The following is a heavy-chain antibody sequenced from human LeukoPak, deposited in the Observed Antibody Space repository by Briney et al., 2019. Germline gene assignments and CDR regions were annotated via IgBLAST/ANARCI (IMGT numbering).Heavy chain of an antibody. CDR3: ARDLLGAAIGPFYYYYYMDV. CDR2: IIPIFGTA. CDR1: GGTFSSYA. V-gene: IGHV1-69*13. Sequence: RASVKVSCKASGGTFSSYAISWVRQAPGQGLEWMGGIIPIFGTANYAQKFQGRVTITADESTSTAYMELSSLRSEDTAVYYCARDLLGAAIGPFYYYYYMDVWGKGTTVTVSS. D-gene: IGHD2-2*01. J-gene: IGHJ6*03.